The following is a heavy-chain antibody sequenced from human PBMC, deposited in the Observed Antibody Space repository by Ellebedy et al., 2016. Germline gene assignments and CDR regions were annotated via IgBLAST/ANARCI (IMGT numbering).Heavy chain of an antibody. CDR1: GFTFSNAW. CDR3: TTDSIAVAGMGDY. J-gene: IGHJ4*02. V-gene: IGHV3-15*01. D-gene: IGHD6-19*01. CDR2: IKSKTDGGTT. Sequence: GESLKISCAASGFTFSNAWMSWVRQAPGKGLEWVGRIKSKTDGGTTDYAAPVKGRFTISRDDSKNTLYLQMNSLKTEDTAVYYCTTDSIAVAGMGDYWGQGTLVTVSS.